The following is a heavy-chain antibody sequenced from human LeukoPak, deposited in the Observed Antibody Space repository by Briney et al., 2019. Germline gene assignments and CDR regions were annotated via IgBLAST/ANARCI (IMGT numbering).Heavy chain of an antibody. D-gene: IGHD2-21*02. V-gene: IGHV3-30*03. CDR2: ISYDGNTK. J-gene: IGHJ4*02. CDR1: GFTFSSYS. CDR3: ARTIVVVTGPWDC. Sequence: GGSLRLSCAASGFTFSSYSMNWVRQAPGKGLEWVAVISYDGNTKEYADSVKGRFTISRDNSKNTLYLQMNSLRVEDTAVYYCARTIVVVTGPWDCWGQGTLVTVSS.